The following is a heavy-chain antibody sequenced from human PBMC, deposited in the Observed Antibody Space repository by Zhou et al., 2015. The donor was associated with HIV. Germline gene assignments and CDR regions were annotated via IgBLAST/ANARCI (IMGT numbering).Heavy chain of an antibody. CDR1: GGTFSRSS. CDR2: IIPIFGTA. CDR3: AREWGGATTATTPFGY. D-gene: IGHD3-16*01. Sequence: QVQLVQSGAEVKKSGSSVKVSCKASGGTFSRSSISWVRQAPGQGLEWVGGIIPIFGTANYAQNFQGRVTITADEPTSTVYMELRSLKSEDTAVYYCAREWGGATTATTPFGYWGQGTLVTVSS. V-gene: IGHV1-69*01. J-gene: IGHJ4*02.